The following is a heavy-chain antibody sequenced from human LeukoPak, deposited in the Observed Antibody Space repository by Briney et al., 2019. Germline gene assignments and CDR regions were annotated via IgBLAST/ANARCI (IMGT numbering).Heavy chain of an antibody. J-gene: IGHJ3*02. V-gene: IGHV1-69*05. CDR1: GGTFSSYA. CDR3: AILRWVGNPLDASYI. Sequence: GASVKVSCKASGGTFSSYAISWVRQAPGQGLEWMGRIIPIFGTANYAQKFQGRVTITTDESTSTAYMELSSLRSEDTAVYYCAILRWVGNPLDASYIWGQGTMVAVSS. D-gene: IGHD4-23*01. CDR2: IIPIFGTA.